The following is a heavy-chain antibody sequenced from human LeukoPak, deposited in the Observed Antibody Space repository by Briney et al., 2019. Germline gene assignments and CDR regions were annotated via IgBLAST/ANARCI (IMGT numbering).Heavy chain of an antibody. CDR1: GFTFSSYW. CDR3: ARDIGPRKAAPPGWFDP. CDR2: IKQDGSEK. V-gene: IGHV3-7*01. J-gene: IGHJ5*02. D-gene: IGHD6-6*01. Sequence: PGGSLRLSCAASGFTFSSYWMSWVRQAPGKGLEWVASIKQDGSEKYCVDSVKGRFTISRDNANNSLYLQMNSLRADDTAVYYCARDIGPRKAAPPGWFDPWGQGALVTVSS.